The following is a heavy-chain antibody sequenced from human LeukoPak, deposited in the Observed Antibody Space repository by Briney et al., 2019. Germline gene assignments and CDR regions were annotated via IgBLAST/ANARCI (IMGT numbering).Heavy chain of an antibody. D-gene: IGHD5-18*01. CDR1: GGSISSYS. CDR3: ARVGIQLMDY. V-gene: IGHV4-59*01. J-gene: IGHJ4*02. Sequence: SETLSLTCTVSGGSISSYSWSWIRQPPGKGLEWIGYIYYSGSTKYNASLKTRVTISVDTSKNQFSLKRSSVTAADTAVYYWARVGIQLMDYWGQGTLVTVSS. CDR2: IYYSGST.